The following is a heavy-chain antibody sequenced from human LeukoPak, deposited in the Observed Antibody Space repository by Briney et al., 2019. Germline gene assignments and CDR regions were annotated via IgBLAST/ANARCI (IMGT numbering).Heavy chain of an antibody. D-gene: IGHD3-16*01. J-gene: IGHJ4*02. V-gene: IGHV4-61*01. CDR3: ARGGGPPSYLDF. Sequence: SETLSLICTVSGGSISSSNYYWTWIRQPPGKGLEWIGYIHYSGSTNYKASLKSRVTISLDTSKNQFSLRMTSVTAADTAVYYCARGGGPPSYLDFWGQGTLVTVSS. CDR2: IHYSGST. CDR1: GGSISSSNYY.